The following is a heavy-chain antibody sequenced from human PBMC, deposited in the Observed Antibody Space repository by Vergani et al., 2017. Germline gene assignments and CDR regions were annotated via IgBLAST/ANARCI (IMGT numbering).Heavy chain of an antibody. V-gene: IGHV3-11*01. CDR3: ARDADGSGSYTGELGAFDI. D-gene: IGHD1-26*01. CDR1: GGSFSGYY. Sequence: QVQLQQWGAGLLKPSETLSLTCAVYGGSFSGYYWSWIRQAPGKGLEWVSYISSSGSTIYYADSVKGRFTISRDNAKNSLYLQMNSLRAEDTAVYYCARDADGSGSYTGELGAFDIWGQGTMVTVSS. J-gene: IGHJ3*02. CDR2: ISSSGSTI.